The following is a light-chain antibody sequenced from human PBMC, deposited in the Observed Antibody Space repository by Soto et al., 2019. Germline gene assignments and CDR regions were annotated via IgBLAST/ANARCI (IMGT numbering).Light chain of an antibody. V-gene: IGLV2-14*01. CDR3: SSLTSGSTRV. CDR1: SSDVGGYDY. Sequence: QSALTQPASVSGSPGQSITISCTGTSSDVGGYDYVSWYQQHPDKAPKLIVYEVTHRPSGVSNRFSGSKSGNTASLTISGLQAEDVADYYCSSLTSGSTRVFGTGTTLTVL. CDR2: EVT. J-gene: IGLJ1*01.